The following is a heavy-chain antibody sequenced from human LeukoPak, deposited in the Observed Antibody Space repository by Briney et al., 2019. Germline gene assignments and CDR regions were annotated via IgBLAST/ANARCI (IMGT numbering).Heavy chain of an antibody. CDR1: GGSFSGYY. J-gene: IGHJ4*02. CDR3: AREGDILSGYSEIYFDY. Sequence: PSETLSLTCAVYGGSFSGYYWSWIRQPPGKGLEWIGEINHSGSTNYNPSLKSRVTISADTSKNQFSLKLSSVTAADTAVYYCAREGDILSGYSEIYFDYWGQGTLVTVSS. D-gene: IGHD3-9*01. V-gene: IGHV4-34*01. CDR2: INHSGST.